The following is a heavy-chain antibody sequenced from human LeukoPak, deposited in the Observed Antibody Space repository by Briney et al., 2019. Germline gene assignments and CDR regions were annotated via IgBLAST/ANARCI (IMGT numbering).Heavy chain of an antibody. J-gene: IGHJ3*02. CDR1: GFTFSSYS. CDR3: ARDSAYGDSDDAFDI. V-gene: IGHV3-21*01. Sequence: GGSLRLSCAASGFTFSSYSMNWVRQAPGKGLEWVSSISSSSSYIYYADSVKGRFTISRDNAKNSLYLQMNSLRAEDTAVYYCARDSAYGDSDDAFDIWGQGTMVTVSS. D-gene: IGHD4-17*01. CDR2: ISSSSSYI.